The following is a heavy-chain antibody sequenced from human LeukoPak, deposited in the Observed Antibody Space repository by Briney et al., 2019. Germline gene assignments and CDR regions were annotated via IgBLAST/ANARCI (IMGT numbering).Heavy chain of an antibody. D-gene: IGHD5-24*01. V-gene: IGHV4-59*01. Sequence: SETLSLTCTVSGGSISSNFWSWIRQPPGKGLEYIGYIYNSGTTNYNPSLKSRVTISVDTSKNQLSLKLSSVTAADTAVYYCAKSFSETERATITAYWGQGLLVTVSS. J-gene: IGHJ4*02. CDR2: IYNSGTT. CDR1: GGSISSNF. CDR3: AKSFSETERATITAY.